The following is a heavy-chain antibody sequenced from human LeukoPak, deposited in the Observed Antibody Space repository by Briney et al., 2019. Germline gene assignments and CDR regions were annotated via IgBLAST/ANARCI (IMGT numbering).Heavy chain of an antibody. J-gene: IGHJ4*02. CDR3: AKDERQLHTHFDY. Sequence: GGSLRLSCTASGFIFSSYNMNWVRQAPGKGLEWVSAISGSGGSTYYADSVKGRFTISRDNSKNTLYLQMNSLRAEDTAVYYCAKDERQLHTHFDYWGQGTLVTVSS. CDR2: ISGSGGST. D-gene: IGHD6-6*01. V-gene: IGHV3-23*01. CDR1: GFIFSSYN.